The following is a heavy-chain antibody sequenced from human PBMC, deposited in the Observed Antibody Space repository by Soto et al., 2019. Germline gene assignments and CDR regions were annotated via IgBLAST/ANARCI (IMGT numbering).Heavy chain of an antibody. CDR1: ADTFTSYY. D-gene: IGHD4-17*01. CDR3: ARGLRSDAFDI. J-gene: IGHJ3*02. Sequence: SCKAPADTFTSYYIHWVRQAPGHGLEWMGIINPNGGSTRFAQTFQGRVTMTRNTSISTAYMELSSLRSEDTAVYYCARGLRSDAFDIWGQGTMVTVSS. CDR2: INPNGGST. V-gene: IGHV1-46*01.